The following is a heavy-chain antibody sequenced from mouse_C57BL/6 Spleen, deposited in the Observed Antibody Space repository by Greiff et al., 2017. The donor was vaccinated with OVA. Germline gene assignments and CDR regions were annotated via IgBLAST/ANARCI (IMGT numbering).Heavy chain of an antibody. D-gene: IGHD4-1*01. Sequence: VQLVESGGGLVKPGGSLKLSCAASGFTFSDYGMHWVRQAPEKGLEWLGVIWSGGSTDYNAAFISRLSISKDNSKSQVFFKMNSLQADDTAIYYCARELGLYYAMDYWGQGTSVTVSS. J-gene: IGHJ4*01. CDR3: ARELGLYYAMDY. CDR1: GFTFSDYG. CDR2: IWSGGST. V-gene: IGHV2-2*01.